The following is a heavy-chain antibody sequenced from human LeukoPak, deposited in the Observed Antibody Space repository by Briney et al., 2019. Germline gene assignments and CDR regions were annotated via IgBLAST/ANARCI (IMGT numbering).Heavy chain of an antibody. J-gene: IGHJ6*02. V-gene: IGHV4-59*08. Sequence: PSETLSLTCTVSGGSISSYYWSWIRQPPGKGLEWIGYIYYSGSTNYNPSLKSRVTISVDTSKNQFSLKLSSVTAADTAVYYCARLLGPLHGYYYYGLDVWGQGTTVTVSS. CDR1: GGSISSYY. D-gene: IGHD1-26*01. CDR3: ARLLGPLHGYYYYGLDV. CDR2: IYYSGST.